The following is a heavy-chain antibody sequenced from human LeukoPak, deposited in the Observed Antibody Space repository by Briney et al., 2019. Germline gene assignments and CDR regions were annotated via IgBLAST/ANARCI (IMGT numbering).Heavy chain of an antibody. CDR1: GFTFSSYG. D-gene: IGHD3-22*01. J-gene: IGHJ3*02. V-gene: IGHV3-30*03. Sequence: GGSLRLSCAASGFTFSSYGMHWVRQAPGKGLEWVAVISYDGSNKYYADSVKGRFTISRDNAKNSLYLQMNSLRAEDTAVYYCARDLRGNYDSSGYYLAGDAFDIWGQGTMVTVSS. CDR2: ISYDGSNK. CDR3: ARDLRGNYDSSGYYLAGDAFDI.